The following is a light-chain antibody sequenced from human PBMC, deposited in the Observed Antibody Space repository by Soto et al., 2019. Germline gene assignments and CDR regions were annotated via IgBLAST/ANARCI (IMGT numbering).Light chain of an antibody. CDR2: EVS. J-gene: IGLJ1*01. V-gene: IGLV2-14*01. CDR3: SSYTSSSTYV. CDR1: SSDVGGYNS. Sequence: QSALTQPASVSGSPGQSITISCTETSSDVGGYNSVSWYQQHPGKAPKLMIFEVSNRPSGVPDRFSGSQSGKTASLTISGLQAGDEADYYCSSYTSSSTYVFGTGTKLTVL.